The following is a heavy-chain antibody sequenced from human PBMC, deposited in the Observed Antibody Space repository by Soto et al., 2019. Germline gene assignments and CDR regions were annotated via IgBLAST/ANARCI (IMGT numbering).Heavy chain of an antibody. V-gene: IGHV4-59*01. D-gene: IGHD5-18*01. Sequence: PSETLSLTCTVSGGSISSYYWSWIRQPPGKGLEWIGYIYYSGSTNYNPSLKSRVTISVDTSKNQFSLKLSSVTAADTAVYYCARDDTAMVTTWGQGTLVTVSS. J-gene: IGHJ5*02. CDR1: GGSISSYY. CDR2: IYYSGST. CDR3: ARDDTAMVTT.